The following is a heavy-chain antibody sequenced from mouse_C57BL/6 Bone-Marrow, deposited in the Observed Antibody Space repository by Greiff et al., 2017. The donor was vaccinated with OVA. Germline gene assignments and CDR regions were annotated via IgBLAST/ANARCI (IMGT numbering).Heavy chain of an antibody. J-gene: IGHJ4*01. V-gene: IGHV1-82*01. Sequence: VQLQQSGPELVKPGASVKISCKASGYAFSSSWMNWVKQRPGKGLEWIGRIYPGDGDTNYNGKFKGKATLTADKSSSTAYMQLSSLTSEDSAVYFCARVGITRAMDYWGQGTSVTGSS. CDR3: ARVGITRAMDY. D-gene: IGHD2-4*01. CDR2: IYPGDGDT. CDR1: GYAFSSSW.